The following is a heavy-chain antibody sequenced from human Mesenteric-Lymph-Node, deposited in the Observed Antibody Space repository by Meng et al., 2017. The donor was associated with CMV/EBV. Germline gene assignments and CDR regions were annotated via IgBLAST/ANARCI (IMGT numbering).Heavy chain of an antibody. D-gene: IGHD1-26*01. J-gene: IGHJ4*02. CDR1: GGTFSSDA. V-gene: IGHV1-69*04. CDR2: IIPILGIA. CDR3: AREGLGATGLFDY. Sequence: KATGGTFSSDAISWVRQAPGQGLEWMGRIIPILGIANYAQKFQGRVTITADKSTSTAYMELSSLRSEDTAVYYCAREGLGATGLFDYWGQGTLVTVSS.